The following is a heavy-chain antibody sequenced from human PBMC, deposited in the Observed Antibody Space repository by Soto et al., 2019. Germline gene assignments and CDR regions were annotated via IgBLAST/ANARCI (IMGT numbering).Heavy chain of an antibody. J-gene: IGHJ4*02. CDR3: ARDLAPTLYGVFDY. D-gene: IGHD4-17*01. CDR2: ISSSSSTI. CDR1: GFTFSSYS. V-gene: IGHV3-48*01. Sequence: GGSLRLSCAASGFTFSSYSMNWVRQAPGKGLEWVSYISSSSSTIYYADSVKGRFTISRDNAKNSLYLQMNSLRAEDTAVYYCARDLAPTLYGVFDYWGQGTLVTVSS.